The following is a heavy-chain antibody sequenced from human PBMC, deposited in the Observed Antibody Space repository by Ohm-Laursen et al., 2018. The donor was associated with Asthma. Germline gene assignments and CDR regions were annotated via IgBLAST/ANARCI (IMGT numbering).Heavy chain of an antibody. CDR2: ISTASSFI. V-gene: IGHV3-21*04. CDR3: AKSPRGD. J-gene: IGHJ1*01. Sequence: SLRLSCAASGYTFSRYSIHWVRQIPGKGLEWVASISTASSFIYYADSVKGRFTISRDNSKNTLYLQMNSLRAVDTAVYSCAKSPRGDWGQGTLVTVSS. CDR1: GYTFSRYS.